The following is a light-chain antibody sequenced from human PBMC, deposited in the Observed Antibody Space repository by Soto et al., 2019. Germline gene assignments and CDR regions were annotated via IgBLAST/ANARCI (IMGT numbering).Light chain of an antibody. CDR2: KAY. CDR3: QHRLS. V-gene: IGKV1-5*03. CDR1: QSISTW. J-gene: IGKJ4*01. Sequence: DIQMTQSPSTLSTSVGDRITITCRASQSISTWLAWYQQKPGKAPKLLIYKAYSLGNGVPSRFGGTGSGTEFTLTISSLQPDDFATYYCQHRLSFGGGTKLEI.